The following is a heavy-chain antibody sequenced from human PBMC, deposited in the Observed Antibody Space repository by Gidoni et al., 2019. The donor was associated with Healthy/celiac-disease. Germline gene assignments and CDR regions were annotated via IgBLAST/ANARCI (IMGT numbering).Heavy chain of an antibody. CDR2: ISSSSSYI. CDR1: GLTFSSYS. D-gene: IGHD5-18*01. CDR3: ARDGYSYGFKEVWFDP. Sequence: EVQLVESGGGLVKPGGSLRLSCAASGLTFSSYSMTWFRQAPGKGLEWVSSISSSSSYIYYADSVKGRFTISRDNAKNSLYLQMNSLRAEDTAVYYCARDGYSYGFKEVWFDPWGQGTLVTVSS. J-gene: IGHJ5*02. V-gene: IGHV3-21*01.